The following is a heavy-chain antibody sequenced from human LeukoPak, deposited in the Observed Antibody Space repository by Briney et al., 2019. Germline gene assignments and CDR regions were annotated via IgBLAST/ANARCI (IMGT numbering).Heavy chain of an antibody. Sequence: PGGPLQISCQGSGSPFTSYWISWARQLPGKGLEWMGRIDPSDSYTNYSPSFQGHVTISADKSISTAYLQWSSLKASDTAMYYCARRSSGWYDCDYWGQGTLVTVSS. CDR2: IDPSDSYT. CDR1: GSPFTSYW. V-gene: IGHV5-10-1*01. J-gene: IGHJ4*02. D-gene: IGHD6-19*01. CDR3: ARRSSGWYDCDY.